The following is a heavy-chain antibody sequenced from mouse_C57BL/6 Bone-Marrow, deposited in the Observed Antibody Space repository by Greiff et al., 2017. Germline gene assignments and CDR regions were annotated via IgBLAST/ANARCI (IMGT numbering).Heavy chain of an antibody. CDR1: GYTFTDYN. D-gene: IGHD2-1*01. CDR3: ARENYGNYFRWYFDV. J-gene: IGHJ1*03. Sequence: VQLKQSGPELVKPGASVKMSCKASGYTFTDYNMHWVKQNHGKSLEWIGYINPNNGGTSYNQKFKGKATLTVNKSSSTAYMELRSLTSEDSAVYYCARENYGNYFRWYFDVWGTGTTVTVSS. CDR2: INPNNGGT. V-gene: IGHV1-22*01.